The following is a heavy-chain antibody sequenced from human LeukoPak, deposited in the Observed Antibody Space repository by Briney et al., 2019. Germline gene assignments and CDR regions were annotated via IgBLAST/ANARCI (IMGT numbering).Heavy chain of an antibody. D-gene: IGHD5-18*01. J-gene: IGHJ5*01. CDR3: AKTTSYIYGSFGWFDS. CDR1: GFTFSSYA. V-gene: IGHV3-23*01. Sequence: GGSLRLSCVASGFTFSSYAMSWVRQAPGKGLEWVSSISGGGPTTYYADFVKGRFTISRDNSKNRLYLQMNSRRAEDTAVYYCAKTTSYIYGSFGWFDSWGQGTLVTVSS. CDR2: ISGGGPTT.